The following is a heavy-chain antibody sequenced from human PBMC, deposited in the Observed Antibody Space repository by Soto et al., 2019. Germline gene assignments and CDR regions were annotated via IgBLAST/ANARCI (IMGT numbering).Heavy chain of an antibody. J-gene: IGHJ4*02. CDR1: GDTISTGGYT. CDR3: ARHSPDFDWLSQFDY. CDR2: TYHFGTS. V-gene: IGHV4-30-2*01. D-gene: IGHD3-9*01. Sequence: SETLSLTCDVSGDTISTGGYTWAWIRQPPGEALEWIGHTYHFGTSSYNPSLESRVTLSVDTSKKQLSLRLSSVTAADTAVYYCARHSPDFDWLSQFDYWGQGTLVTVSS.